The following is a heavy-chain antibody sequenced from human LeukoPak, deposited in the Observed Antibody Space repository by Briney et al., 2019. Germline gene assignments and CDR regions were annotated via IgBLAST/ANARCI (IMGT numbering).Heavy chain of an antibody. J-gene: IGHJ6*02. Sequence: PGGSLRLSCAASGFTFSSYAMHWVRQAPGKGLEWVAVISYDGSNKYYADSVKGRFTISRDNSKNTLYLQMNSLRAEDTAVYYCARDHIPKMIAPDYGMDVWGQGTTVTVSS. CDR3: ARDHIPKMIAPDYGMDV. CDR1: GFTFSSYA. D-gene: IGHD3-22*01. CDR2: ISYDGSNK. V-gene: IGHV3-30-3*01.